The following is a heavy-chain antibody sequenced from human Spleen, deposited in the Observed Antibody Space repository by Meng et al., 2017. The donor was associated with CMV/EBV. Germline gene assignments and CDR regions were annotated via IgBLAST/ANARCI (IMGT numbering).Heavy chain of an antibody. Sequence: GGSLRLSCAASGFTFSSYSMNWVRQAPGKGLEWVSYISSSSSTIYYADSVKGRFTISRDNAKNSLYLQMNSLRAEDTAVYYCARQDRSPADYWGQGTLVTVSS. D-gene: IGHD1-14*01. CDR1: GFTFSSYS. V-gene: IGHV3-48*04. CDR2: ISSSSSTI. CDR3: ARQDRSPADY. J-gene: IGHJ4*02.